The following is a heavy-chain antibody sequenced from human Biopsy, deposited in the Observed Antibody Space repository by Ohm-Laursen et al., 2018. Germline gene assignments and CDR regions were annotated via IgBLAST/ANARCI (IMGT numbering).Heavy chain of an antibody. CDR3: AKCMTGGSNYYFHH. CDR1: GFTFSSNW. CDR2: INNDGSDT. D-gene: IGHD2-8*01. V-gene: IGHV3-74*01. J-gene: IGHJ4*02. Sequence: SLRLSCAAFGFTFSSNWMHWVRQPPGKGLMWVSRINNDGSDTTYADSVTGRFTVSRDNAKNTLYLQVNSLRGEDTAVYYCAKCMTGGSNYYFHHCGQGTLVTVSS.